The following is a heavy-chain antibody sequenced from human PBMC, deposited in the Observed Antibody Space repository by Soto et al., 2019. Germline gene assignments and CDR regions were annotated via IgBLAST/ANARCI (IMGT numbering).Heavy chain of an antibody. D-gene: IGHD6-6*01. CDR2: IRSKAYGGTT. CDR3: TRGCIAARPGVLDY. CDR1: GFTFGDYA. V-gene: IGHV3-49*04. Sequence: PGGSLRLSCTASGFTFGDYAMSWVRQAPGKGLEWVGFIRSKAYGGTTEYAASVKGRFTISRDDSKSIAYLQMNSLKTEDTAVYYCTRGCIAARPGVLDYWGQGTLVTVSS. J-gene: IGHJ4*02.